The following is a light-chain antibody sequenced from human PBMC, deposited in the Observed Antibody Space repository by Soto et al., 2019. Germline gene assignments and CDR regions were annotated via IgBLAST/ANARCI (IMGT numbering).Light chain of an antibody. CDR2: NND. V-gene: IGLV1-44*01. J-gene: IGLJ3*02. CDR1: SSNIGRNT. Sequence: QSVLTQPPSASGTPGQRVTISCSGSSSNIGRNTINWYQQLPGTAPKLLIYNNDQRPSGVPDRSSGSKSGTSASLAISGLQSEDEADYYCAAWDDSLNGWVFGGGTKLTVL. CDR3: AAWDDSLNGWV.